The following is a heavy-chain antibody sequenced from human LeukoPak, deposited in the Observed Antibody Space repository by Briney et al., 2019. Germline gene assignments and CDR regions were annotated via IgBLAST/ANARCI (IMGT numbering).Heavy chain of an antibody. D-gene: IGHD5-12*01. V-gene: IGHV3-23*01. J-gene: IGHJ3*02. CDR1: GFTFSNYA. CDR3: ARDSATNAFDI. CDR2: ISGSASST. Sequence: GGSLRLSCAASGFTFSNYAMSWVRQAPGKGLEWVSAISGSASSTCHADSVKGRFTISRDNAKNSLYLQMNSLRAEDTAVYYCARDSATNAFDIWGQGTMVTVSS.